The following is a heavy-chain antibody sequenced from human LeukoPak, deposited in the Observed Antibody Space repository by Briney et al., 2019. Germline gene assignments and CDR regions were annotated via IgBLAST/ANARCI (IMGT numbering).Heavy chain of an antibody. Sequence: GGSLRLSCAASGFTFSSYGMHWVRQAPGKGLEWVAVISYDGSNKYYADSEKGRFTSSRDNAKNSLYLQMNSLRAEDTGVYYCARGYDYWVYWGQGTLVTVTS. J-gene: IGHJ4*02. CDR2: ISYDGSNK. V-gene: IGHV3-30*03. CDR3: ARGYDYWVY. CDR1: GFTFSSYG. D-gene: IGHD1-14*01.